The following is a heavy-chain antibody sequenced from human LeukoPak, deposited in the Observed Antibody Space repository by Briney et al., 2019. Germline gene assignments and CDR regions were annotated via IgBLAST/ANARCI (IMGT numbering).Heavy chain of an antibody. Sequence: GGSLRLSCAASGFTLSSYSMNWVRQAPGKGLEWVSSISSSSSYIYYADSVKGRFTISRDNAKNSLYLQMNSLRAEDTAVYYCAREFGDSSGYSYDYWGQGTLVTVSS. J-gene: IGHJ4*02. CDR2: ISSSSSYI. D-gene: IGHD3-22*01. V-gene: IGHV3-21*01. CDR3: AREFGDSSGYSYDY. CDR1: GFTLSSYS.